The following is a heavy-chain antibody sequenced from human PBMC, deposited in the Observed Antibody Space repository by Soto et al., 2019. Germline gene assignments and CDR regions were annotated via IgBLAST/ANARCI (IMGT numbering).Heavy chain of an antibody. Sequence: GASVKVSCKVSGYTLTELSMHWVRQAPGKGLEWMGGFDPEDGETIYAQKFQGRVTMTEDTSTDTAYMELSSLRSEDTAVYYCATGRPYYDFWSGYGSYYYYGMDVWGQGTTVTVSS. D-gene: IGHD3-3*01. CDR1: GYTLTELS. CDR2: FDPEDGET. V-gene: IGHV1-24*01. J-gene: IGHJ6*02. CDR3: ATGRPYYDFWSGYGSYYYYGMDV.